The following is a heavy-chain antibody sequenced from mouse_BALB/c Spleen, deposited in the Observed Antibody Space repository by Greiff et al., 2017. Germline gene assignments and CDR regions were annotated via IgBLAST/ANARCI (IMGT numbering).Heavy chain of an antibody. D-gene: IGHD1-1*01. Sequence: VQLQQSGPELVRPGVSVKISCKGSGYTFHDYAMPWVTQSPAKSLEWIGVISTYSGNTNYNQKFKGMSTMTVDKSSSTAYMELARLTSEDSDIYYCSREELLRYGTWFAYWGQGTLVTVAA. CDR2: ISTYSGNT. V-gene: IGHV1-67*01. J-gene: IGHJ3*01. CDR1: GYTFHDYA. CDR3: SREELLRYGTWFAY.